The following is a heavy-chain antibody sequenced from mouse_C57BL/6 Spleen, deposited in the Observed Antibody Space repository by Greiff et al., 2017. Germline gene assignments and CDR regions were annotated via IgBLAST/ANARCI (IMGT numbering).Heavy chain of an antibody. D-gene: IGHD2-12*01. CDR2: ISAGGSYT. J-gene: IGHJ2*01. V-gene: IGHV5-4*01. CDR1: GFTFSSYA. Sequence: VQLKESGGGLVKPGGSLKLSCAASGFTFSSYAMSWVRQTPEKRLEWVATISAGGSYTYYPDNVKGRITISRDNAKNNLYLQMSHLKSEDTAMYFCARGCYFEENYWGQGTTLTVSS. CDR3: ARGCYFEENY.